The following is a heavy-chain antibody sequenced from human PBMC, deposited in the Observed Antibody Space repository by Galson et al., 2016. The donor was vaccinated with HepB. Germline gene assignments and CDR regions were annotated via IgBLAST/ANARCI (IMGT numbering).Heavy chain of an antibody. J-gene: IGHJ3*02. CDR1: GFRFTSYW. Sequence: QSGAEVKKPGESLRISCKGSGFRFTSYWISWVRQMPGKGLEWMGKIDPSDSYNNYSPSFQGHVTISADKSISTAYLQWSSLKASDTAMYYCARHRRYCTNGVCYPGAFDIWGQGTMVTVSS. V-gene: IGHV5-10-1*01. D-gene: IGHD2-8*01. CDR3: ARHRRYCTNGVCYPGAFDI. CDR2: IDPSDSYN.